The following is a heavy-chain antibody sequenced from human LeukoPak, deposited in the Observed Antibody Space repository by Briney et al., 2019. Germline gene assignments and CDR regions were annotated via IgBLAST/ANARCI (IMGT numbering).Heavy chain of an antibody. CDR3: AKDRLGQTPYYFDY. CDR2: ISYDGSNK. Sequence: GRSLRLSCAASGFTFSSYGMHWVRQAPGKGLEWVAVISYDGSNKYYADSVKGRFTISRDNSQHTLYLQMNSLRAEDTAVYYCAKDRLGQTPYYFDYWGQGTLVTVSS. J-gene: IGHJ4*02. V-gene: IGHV3-30*18. D-gene: IGHD1-26*01. CDR1: GFTFSSYG.